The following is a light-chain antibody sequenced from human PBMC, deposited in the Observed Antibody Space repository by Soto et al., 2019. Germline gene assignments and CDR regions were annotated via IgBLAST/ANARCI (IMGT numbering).Light chain of an antibody. Sequence: QSALTQPASVSGSPGQSITIACTGTSSDVGGYNYVSWYQQHPGGAPKLMIYDVNNRPSGVSDRFSGSKSGNTASLTISGLQAEDEADYFCTSYTRSNTVIFGGGTKLTVL. CDR2: DVN. V-gene: IGLV2-14*03. J-gene: IGLJ2*01. CDR3: TSYTRSNTVI. CDR1: SSDVGGYNY.